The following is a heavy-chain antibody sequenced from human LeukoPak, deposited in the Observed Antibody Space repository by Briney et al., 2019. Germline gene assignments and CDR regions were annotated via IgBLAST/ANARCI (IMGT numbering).Heavy chain of an antibody. CDR1: GYTFTGYY. CDR3: ARGGIEVVPAAANWFDP. V-gene: IGHV1-2*02. Sequence: GASVKVSCKASGYTFTGYYMHWVRQAPGQGLEWMGWINPNSGGTNYAQKFQGRVTMTRDTSTSTAYMELSRLRSDDTAVYYCARGGIEVVPAAANWFDPWGQGTLVTVSS. CDR2: INPNSGGT. D-gene: IGHD2-2*01. J-gene: IGHJ5*02.